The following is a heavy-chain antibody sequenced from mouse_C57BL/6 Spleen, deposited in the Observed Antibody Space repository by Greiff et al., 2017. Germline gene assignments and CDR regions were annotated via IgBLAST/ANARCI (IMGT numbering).Heavy chain of an antibody. CDR3: ARSGNLPFAY. J-gene: IGHJ3*01. CDR1: GYSFTDYN. Sequence: VQLKESGPELVKPGASVTISCKASGYSFTDYNMNWVKQSHGKSLEWIGVINPNYGTTSYNQKFKGKATLTVDQSSSTAYMQLNSLTSEDSAVXYWARSGNLPFAYWGQGTLVTVSA. D-gene: IGHD2-1*01. V-gene: IGHV1-39*01. CDR2: INPNYGTT.